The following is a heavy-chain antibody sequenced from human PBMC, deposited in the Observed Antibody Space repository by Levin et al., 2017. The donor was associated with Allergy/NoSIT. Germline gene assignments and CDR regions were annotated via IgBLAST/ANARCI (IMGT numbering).Heavy chain of an antibody. CDR3: AVFSLRYGVFDI. CDR1: GGSFGGVY. V-gene: IGHV4-34*01. D-gene: IGHD4-17*01. CDR2: ISHRGST. Sequence: PSETLSLTCDVYGGSFGGVYWSWLRQPPGKGLEWIGEISHRGSTTYNPSLKSRVTISLETSRNQFSVKLKSVTAADMAVYYCAVFSLRYGVFDIWGQGTMVTVSS. J-gene: IGHJ3*02.